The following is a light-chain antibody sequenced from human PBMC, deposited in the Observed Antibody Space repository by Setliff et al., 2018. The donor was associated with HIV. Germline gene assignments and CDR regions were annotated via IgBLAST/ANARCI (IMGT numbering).Light chain of an antibody. V-gene: IGLV2-11*01. J-gene: IGLJ1*01. CDR3: CSYAGRYTYV. CDR1: RSDIGAYNY. Sequence: QSALAQPASVSGSPGQSITISCIGTRSDIGAYNYDSWYQQHPGEAPQLIIYDVTKRPSGVPDRFSGSKSGNTASLTISGLQAEDEADYYCCSYAGRYTYVFGTGTKVTV. CDR2: DVT.